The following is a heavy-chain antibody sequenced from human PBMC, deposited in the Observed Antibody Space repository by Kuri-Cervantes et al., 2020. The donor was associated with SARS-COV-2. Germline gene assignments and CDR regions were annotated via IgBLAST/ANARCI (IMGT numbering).Heavy chain of an antibody. Sequence: ASVKVSCKASGYTFTDYYINWVRQAPGQGLEWMGWINPNSGGTNYAQRYQGWVTMTRDTSTRTAYMELSRLTSDDTAVYFCARGVKHHHILRFLESVHFDSWGQGTLVTVSS. CDR1: GYTFTDYY. CDR2: INPNSGGT. V-gene: IGHV1-2*04. J-gene: IGHJ4*02. CDR3: ARGVKHHHILRFLESVHFDS. D-gene: IGHD3-3*01.